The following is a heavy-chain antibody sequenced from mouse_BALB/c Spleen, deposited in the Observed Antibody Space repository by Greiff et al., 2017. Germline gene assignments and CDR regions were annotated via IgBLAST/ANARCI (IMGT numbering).Heavy chain of an antibody. J-gene: IGHJ3*01. V-gene: IGHV1-7*01. CDR3: ARRTTATPAWFAY. CDR2: INPSTGYT. CDR1: GYTFTSYW. D-gene: IGHD1-2*01. Sequence: QLQQSGAELAKPGASVKMSCKASGYTFTSYWMHWVKQRPGQGLEWIGYINPSTGYTEYNQKFKDKATLTADKSSSTAYMQLSSLTSEDSAVYYCARRTTATPAWFAYWGQGTLVTVSA.